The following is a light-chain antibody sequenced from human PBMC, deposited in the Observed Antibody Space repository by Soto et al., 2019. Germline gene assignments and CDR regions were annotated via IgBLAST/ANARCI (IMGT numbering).Light chain of an antibody. CDR2: GAS. J-gene: IGKJ3*01. V-gene: IGKV3-20*01. Sequence: EIVLTQSPGTLSLSPGERATLSCRASQSVSSSYLAWYQQKPGQAPRPLIYGASSRATGIPDRFSGSGSGTDSTLTISRLEPEDFAVYYCQQTGTFGPGTKVDIK. CDR3: QQTGT. CDR1: QSVSSSY.